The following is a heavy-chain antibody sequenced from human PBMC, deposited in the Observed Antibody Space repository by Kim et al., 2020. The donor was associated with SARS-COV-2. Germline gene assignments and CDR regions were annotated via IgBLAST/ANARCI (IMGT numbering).Heavy chain of an antibody. J-gene: IGHJ4*02. Sequence: GGSLRLSCAASGFIFASDAMSWVRQAPGKGLEWVSGIDSSGTKTYYTGSVKGRFTISRDNSKNTLFLQMNSLRAEDTAIYYCARSPYTNSYYRLDCGQGTLVTVSS. CDR3: ARSPYTNSYYRLD. CDR1: GFIFASDA. CDR2: IDSSGTKT. D-gene: IGHD4-4*01. V-gene: IGHV3-23*05.